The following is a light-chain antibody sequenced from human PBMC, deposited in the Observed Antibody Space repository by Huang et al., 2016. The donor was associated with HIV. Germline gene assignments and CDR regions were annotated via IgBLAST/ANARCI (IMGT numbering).Light chain of an antibody. Sequence: EIVMTQSPATLSVSPGETATLSCRASQSLSFNLAWYQQKPGQAPSLLIDDASTRATGIPARFGGSGSGTEFTLTISSLQSEDSAVYFCQQYNSWPYTFGQGTKLEIK. CDR3: QQYNSWPYT. CDR1: QSLSFN. J-gene: IGKJ2*01. V-gene: IGKV3-15*01. CDR2: DAS.